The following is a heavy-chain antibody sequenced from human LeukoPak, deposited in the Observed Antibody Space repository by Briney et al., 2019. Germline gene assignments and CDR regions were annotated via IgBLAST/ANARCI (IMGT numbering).Heavy chain of an antibody. CDR2: IYYSGST. Sequence: PSETLSLTCTVSGGSISGCYWSWIRQPPGKGLEWIGYIYYSGSTNYNPSLKGRVTISVDASKNQFSLKLSSVTAADTAVYYCARESPRGSYLVYWGQGTLVTVSS. J-gene: IGHJ4*02. CDR3: ARESPRGSYLVY. V-gene: IGHV4-59*01. D-gene: IGHD1-26*01. CDR1: GGSISGCY.